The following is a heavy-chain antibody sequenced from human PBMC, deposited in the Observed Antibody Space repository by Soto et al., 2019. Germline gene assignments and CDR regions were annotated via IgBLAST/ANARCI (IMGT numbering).Heavy chain of an antibody. D-gene: IGHD1-26*01. J-gene: IGHJ5*02. CDR3: GRDGVGATPLGWFDP. V-gene: IGHV1-2*06. CDR2: INPRSGDT. CDR1: GYTFIGYY. Sequence: QMQLVQSGAEVKKPGASVKVSCKASGYTFIGYYIHWVRQAPGQGLEWMGRINPRSGDTTYAQKFQGRLTMTRDTSISTAYKELSSLRSDDTAVYYCGRDGVGATPLGWFDPWGQGSLVTVSS.